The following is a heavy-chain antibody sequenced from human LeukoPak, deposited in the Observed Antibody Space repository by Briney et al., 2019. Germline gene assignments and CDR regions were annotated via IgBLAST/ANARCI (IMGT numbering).Heavy chain of an antibody. CDR2: INPDGSQT. D-gene: IGHD4-17*01. V-gene: IGHV3-7*01. Sequence: GGSLRLSCAASGFTFSSYWMKWVRQAPGKGLEWVALINPDGSQTHYVDSVKGRFTISRDNAENSLYLQMNSLRADDTAVYYCARDLGYGALDPWGQGTLVTVSS. J-gene: IGHJ5*02. CDR3: ARDLGYGALDP. CDR1: GFTFSSYW.